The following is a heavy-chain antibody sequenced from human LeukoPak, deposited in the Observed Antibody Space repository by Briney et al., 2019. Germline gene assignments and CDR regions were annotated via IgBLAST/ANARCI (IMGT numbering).Heavy chain of an antibody. Sequence: GGSLRLSCAASGFTASSNYMSWVRQAPGKGLEWVSVIYSGGSTYYADSVKGRFTISRDSSKNTLYLQMNSLRAEDTAVYYCTRFVVTYYFDYWGQGTLVTVSS. CDR2: IYSGGST. J-gene: IGHJ4*02. V-gene: IGHV3-66*02. D-gene: IGHD4-23*01. CDR3: TRFVVTYYFDY. CDR1: GFTASSNY.